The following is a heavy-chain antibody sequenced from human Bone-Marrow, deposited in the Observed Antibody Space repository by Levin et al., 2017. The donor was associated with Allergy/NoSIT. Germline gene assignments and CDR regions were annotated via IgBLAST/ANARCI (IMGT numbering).Heavy chain of an antibody. D-gene: IGHD2-8*01. Sequence: SETLSLTCAVSGGSISSGGYSWSWIRQPPGTGLEWIGYIYHSGSTYYNPSLKSRVTISVDRSKNQFSLKLSSVTAADTAVYYCARSMKENTAFDIWGQGTMVTVSS. CDR1: GGSISSGGYS. CDR3: ARSMKENTAFDI. V-gene: IGHV4-30-2*01. J-gene: IGHJ3*02. CDR2: IYHSGST.